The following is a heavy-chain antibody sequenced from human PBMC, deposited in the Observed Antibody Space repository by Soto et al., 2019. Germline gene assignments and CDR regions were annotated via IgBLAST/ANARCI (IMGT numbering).Heavy chain of an antibody. CDR3: ATGEYYYDSSGYYYC. D-gene: IGHD3-22*01. CDR2: ISSSSSYI. Sequence: ELQLVESGGGLVKPGGSLRLSCAASGFTFSSYSMNWVRQAPGKGLEWVSSISSSSSYIYYADSVKGRFTISRDNAKNSLYLQMNSLRAEDTAVYYCATGEYYYDSSGYYYCWGQGTMVTVSS. V-gene: IGHV3-21*01. J-gene: IGHJ4*02. CDR1: GFTFSSYS.